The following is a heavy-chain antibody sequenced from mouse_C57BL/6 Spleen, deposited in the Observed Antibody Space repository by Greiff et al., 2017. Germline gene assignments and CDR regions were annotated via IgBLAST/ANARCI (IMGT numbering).Heavy chain of an antibody. D-gene: IGHD2-4*01. Sequence: EVQLQQSVPELVKPGASVKISCKASGYTFTDYYMNWVQQSHGKSLEWIGDINPNNGGTSYNQKFKGKATLPVDKSSSTAYMELRSLTSEDSSVYYCARRDDYDVPMDYWGQGTSVTVSS. CDR2: INPNNGGT. J-gene: IGHJ4*01. V-gene: IGHV1-26*01. CDR1: GYTFTDYY. CDR3: ARRDDYDVPMDY.